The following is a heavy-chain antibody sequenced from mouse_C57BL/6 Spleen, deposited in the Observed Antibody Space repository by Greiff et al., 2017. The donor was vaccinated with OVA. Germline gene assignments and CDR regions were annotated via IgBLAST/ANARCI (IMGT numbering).Heavy chain of an antibody. CDR2: INPGSGGT. V-gene: IGHV1-54*01. CDR3: ARGDSYDFDY. D-gene: IGHD1-1*01. CDR1: GYAFTNYL. Sequence: VKLQESGAELVRPGTSVKVSCKASGYAFTNYLIEWVKQRPGQGLEWIGVINPGSGGTNYNEKFKGKATLTADKSSSTAYMQLSSLTSEDSAVYFCARGDSYDFDYWGQGTTLTVSS. J-gene: IGHJ2*01.